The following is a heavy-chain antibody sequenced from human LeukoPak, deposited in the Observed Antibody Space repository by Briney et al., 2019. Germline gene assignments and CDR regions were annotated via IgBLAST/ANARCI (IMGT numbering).Heavy chain of an antibody. CDR1: GFTFSSYA. Sequence: GGSLILSCAASGFTFSSYAMSWVRQAPGKGLEWVSVISGGGSRTNYAASVKGRFTISRDNSENTLYLQMNSLRAEDTALYYCAKGTYYHTSGTSSTETFGENWGQGTLVTVSS. J-gene: IGHJ4*02. D-gene: IGHD3-16*01. CDR2: ISGGGSRT. V-gene: IGHV3-23*01. CDR3: AKGTYYHTSGTSSTETFGEN.